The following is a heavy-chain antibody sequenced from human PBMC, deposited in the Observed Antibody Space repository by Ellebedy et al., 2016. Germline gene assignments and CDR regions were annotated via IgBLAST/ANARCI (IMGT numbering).Heavy chain of an antibody. CDR2: MSTSEGHI. J-gene: IGHJ4*02. Sequence: GESLKISCAASGFTFSSYTMNWVRQAPGKGLEWLSSMSTSEGHIYYADSGKGRFTMSRDNARNSLYLQMDSLRDEDTAVYYCARGPFADFRQYGSGRFEYWGQGILVTVSS. D-gene: IGHD3-10*01. CDR1: GFTFSSYT. CDR3: ARGPFADFRQYGSGRFEY. V-gene: IGHV3-21*01.